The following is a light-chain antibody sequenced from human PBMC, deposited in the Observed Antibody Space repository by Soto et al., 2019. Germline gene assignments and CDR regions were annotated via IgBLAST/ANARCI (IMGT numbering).Light chain of an antibody. CDR2: EVS. CDR3: KSYAGSNTYV. J-gene: IGLJ1*01. CDR1: SSDVGGYNY. V-gene: IGLV2-14*01. Sequence: QSVLTQPASVSGSPGQSITISCTGTSSDVGGYNYVSWYQQHPGKAPKLMIYEVSNRPSGVSNRFSGSKSGNTASLTISGLQAEDEADYYCKSYAGSNTYVFGSGTKAPS.